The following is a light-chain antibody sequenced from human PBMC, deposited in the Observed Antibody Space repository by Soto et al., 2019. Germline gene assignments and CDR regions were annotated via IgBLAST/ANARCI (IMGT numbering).Light chain of an antibody. CDR3: QTWGTGVQV. Sequence: QSVLTQSPSASASLGASVKLTCTLSSGLSSYAIAWHQKQPGKSPRYLMDLNNDGSHTKGDGIPDRFSGSSSGAERYLIISSLQSEDEADYYCQTWGTGVQVFGGGTKVTVL. J-gene: IGLJ2*01. CDR1: SGLSSYA. CDR2: LNNDGSH. V-gene: IGLV4-69*01.